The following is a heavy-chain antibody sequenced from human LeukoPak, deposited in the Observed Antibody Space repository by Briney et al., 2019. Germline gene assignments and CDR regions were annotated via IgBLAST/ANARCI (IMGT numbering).Heavy chain of an antibody. CDR1: GFTFSSYW. V-gene: IGHV3-74*01. D-gene: IGHD3-10*01. CDR2: INSDGSST. Sequence: PGGSLRLSCAASGFTFSSYWMHWVRQAPGKGLVWVSRINSDGSSTSYADSVKGRFTVSRDSAKNTLYLQMNSLRAEDTAVYYCARALRGFGSRDWFDPWGQGTLVTVSS. CDR3: ARALRGFGSRDWFDP. J-gene: IGHJ5*02.